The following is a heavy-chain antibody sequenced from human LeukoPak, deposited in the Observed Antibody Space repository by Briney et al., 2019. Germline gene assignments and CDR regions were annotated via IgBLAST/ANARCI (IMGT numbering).Heavy chain of an antibody. Sequence: PGGSLRLSCVGSGFTFSMYGMTWVRQAPGKGLEWVSGISWNSGSIGYADSVKGRFTISRDNAKNSLYLQMNSLRAEDTALYYCAKGRYYYDSSGYYGDAFDIWGQGTMVTVSS. V-gene: IGHV3-9*01. CDR3: AKGRYYYDSSGYYGDAFDI. D-gene: IGHD3-22*01. CDR1: GFTFSMYG. J-gene: IGHJ3*02. CDR2: ISWNSGSI.